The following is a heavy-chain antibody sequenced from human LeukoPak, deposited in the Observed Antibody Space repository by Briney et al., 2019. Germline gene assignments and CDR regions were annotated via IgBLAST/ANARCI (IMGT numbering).Heavy chain of an antibody. V-gene: IGHV1-2*02. CDR3: ARDLFSSSWYVIVYYYGMDV. CDR2: INPNSGGT. Sequence: ASVKVSCKASGYTFTGYYMHWVRQAPGQGLEWMGWINPNSGGTNYAQKFQSRVTMTRDTSISTAYMELSRLRSDDTAVYYCARDLFSSSWYVIVYYYGMDVWGQGTTVTVSS. J-gene: IGHJ6*02. CDR1: GYTFTGYY. D-gene: IGHD6-13*01.